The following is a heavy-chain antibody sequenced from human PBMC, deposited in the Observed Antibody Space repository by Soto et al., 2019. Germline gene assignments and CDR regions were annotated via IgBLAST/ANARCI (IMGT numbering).Heavy chain of an antibody. CDR2: IIPIFGTA. D-gene: IGHD6-13*01. J-gene: IGHJ4*02. Sequence: ASVKVSCKASGGTFSSYAISWVRQAPGQGLEWMGGIIPIFGTANYAQKFQGRVTITADESTSTAYMELSSLRSEDTAVYYCARGSWPVGIAAAEPFDYWGQGTLVTVSS. CDR1: GGTFSSYA. CDR3: ARGSWPVGIAAAEPFDY. V-gene: IGHV1-69*13.